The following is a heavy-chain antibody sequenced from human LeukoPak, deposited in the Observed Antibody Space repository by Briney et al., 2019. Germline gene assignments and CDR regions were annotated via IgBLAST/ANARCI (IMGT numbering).Heavy chain of an antibody. CDR3: ARGGDFWSGSPGLYYYYMDV. J-gene: IGHJ6*03. Sequence: SVKVSCKASGGTFSSYAISWVRQAPGQGLEWMGRIIPILGIANYAQKFQGRVTITADKSTSTAYMELSSLRSEDTAVYYCARGGDFWSGSPGLYYYYMDVWGKGTTVTVSS. V-gene: IGHV1-69*04. CDR1: GGTFSSYA. CDR2: IIPILGIA. D-gene: IGHD3-3*01.